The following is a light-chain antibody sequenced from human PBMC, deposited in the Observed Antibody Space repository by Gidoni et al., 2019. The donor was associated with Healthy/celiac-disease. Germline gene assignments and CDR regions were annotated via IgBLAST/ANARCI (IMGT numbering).Light chain of an antibody. CDR3: QQRSNWPPLT. Sequence: EILLTQSPAPLSLSPGERATLSCRASQSVSSYLACYQQKPGQAPRRLIYDASNRATGIPARFSGSGSGTEFTLTISSLEPEDFAVYYCQQRSNWPPLTFGGGTKVEIK. CDR2: DAS. V-gene: IGKV3-11*01. J-gene: IGKJ4*01. CDR1: QSVSSY.